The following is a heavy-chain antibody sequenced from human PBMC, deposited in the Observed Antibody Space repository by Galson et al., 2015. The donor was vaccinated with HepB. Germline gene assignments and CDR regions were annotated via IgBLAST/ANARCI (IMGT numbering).Heavy chain of an antibody. V-gene: IGHV4-59*08. CDR3: ARQHSVRGGEEFDY. CDR1: GGSISSYY. J-gene: IGHJ4*02. D-gene: IGHD3-10*01. Sequence: LSLTCTVSGGSISSYYWSWIRQPPGKGLEWIGYIYYSGSTNYNPSLKSRVTISVDTSKNQFSLKLSSVTAADTAVYYCARQHSVRGGEEFDYWGQGTLVTVSS. CDR2: IYYSGST.